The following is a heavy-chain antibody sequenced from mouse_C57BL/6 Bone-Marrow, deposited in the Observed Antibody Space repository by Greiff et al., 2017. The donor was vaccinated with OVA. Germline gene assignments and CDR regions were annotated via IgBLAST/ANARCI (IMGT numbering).Heavy chain of an antibody. CDR2: IDPSDSYT. D-gene: IGHD1-3*01. V-gene: IGHV1-69*01. CDR3: SRLSGNYSMDY. J-gene: IGHJ4*01. Sequence: QVQLQQPGAELVMPGASVKLSCKASGYTFTSYWMHWVKQRPGQGLEWIGEIDPSDSYTNYNQKFKGKSTLTVDKTSSTAYMQLSRLTSEDSAVYYCSRLSGNYSMDYWGQGTSVTVSS. CDR1: GYTFTSYW.